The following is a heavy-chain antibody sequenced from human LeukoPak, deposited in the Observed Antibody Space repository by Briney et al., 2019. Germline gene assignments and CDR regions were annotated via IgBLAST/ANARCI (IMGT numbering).Heavy chain of an antibody. V-gene: IGHV4-34*01. CDR3: ARELGYCSSTSCYLWFDP. D-gene: IGHD2-2*01. CDR2: IHHSGST. CDR1: GGSFSDYY. J-gene: IGHJ5*02. Sequence: SETLSLTCAVYGGSFSDYYWSWIRQPPGKGLEWIGEIHHSGSTNYNPSLKSRVTISVDTSKNQFSLKLSSVTAADTAVYYCARELGYCSSTSCYLWFDPWGQGTLVTVSS.